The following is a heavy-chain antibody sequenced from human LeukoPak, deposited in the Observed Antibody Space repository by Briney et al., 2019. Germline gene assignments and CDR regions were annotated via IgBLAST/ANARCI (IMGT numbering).Heavy chain of an antibody. CDR2: ISSSSSYI. J-gene: IGHJ4*02. CDR3: ARAREAYYYDSSAQFSSAH. Sequence: PGGSLRLSCAASGFTFSSYSMNWVRQAPGKGLERVSSISSSSSYIYYADSVKGRFTISRDNAKNSLYLQMNSLRAEDTAVYYCARAREAYYYDSSAQFSSAHWGQGTLVTVSS. D-gene: IGHD3-22*01. CDR1: GFTFSSYS. V-gene: IGHV3-21*01.